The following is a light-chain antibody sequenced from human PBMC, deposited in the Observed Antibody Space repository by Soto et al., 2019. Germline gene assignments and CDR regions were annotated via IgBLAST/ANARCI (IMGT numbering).Light chain of an antibody. V-gene: IGKV3-20*01. Sequence: ENLLTQSPGTLSLSPGEGATLSCRASRGVSANYLAWYQQKPGQAPTLLIYGASIRAAGIPSRFSGSGSGTEFTLTISSLQPDDFATYYCQQYNSYPLTFGGGTKVDIK. CDR1: RGVSANY. CDR2: GAS. J-gene: IGKJ4*01. CDR3: QQYNSYPLT.